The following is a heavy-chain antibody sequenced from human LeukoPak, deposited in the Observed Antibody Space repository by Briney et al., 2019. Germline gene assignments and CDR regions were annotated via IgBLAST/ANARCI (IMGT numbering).Heavy chain of an antibody. CDR1: GFTFHDHG. J-gene: IGHJ4*02. CDR2: LNWNGDNT. Sequence: GGSLRLSCAASGFTFHDHGMSWVRQAPGKGLEWVSALNWNGDNTGYADSVKGRFTNSRDNTKKSLYLQMNSLTAEDTAFYYCAREEGPYFDCWGQGTLVTVSS. V-gene: IGHV3-20*04. CDR3: AREEGPYFDC.